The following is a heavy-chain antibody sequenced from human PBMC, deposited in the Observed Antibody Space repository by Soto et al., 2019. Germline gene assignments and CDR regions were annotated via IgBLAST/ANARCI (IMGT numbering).Heavy chain of an antibody. CDR2: ISYGGSNK. CDR3: ASGWKIQLWVPFDY. Sequence: QVQLVESGGGVVQPGRSLRLSCAASGFTFSSYAMHWVRQAPGKGLEWVAVISYGGSNKYYADSVKGRFTISRDNSKNTLYLQMNSLRAEDTAVYYCASGWKIQLWVPFDYWGQGTLVTVSS. CDR1: GFTFSSYA. V-gene: IGHV3-30-3*01. D-gene: IGHD5-18*01. J-gene: IGHJ4*02.